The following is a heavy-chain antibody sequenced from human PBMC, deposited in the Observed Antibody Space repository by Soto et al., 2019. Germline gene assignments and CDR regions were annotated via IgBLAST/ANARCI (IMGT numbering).Heavy chain of an antibody. V-gene: IGHV3-33*01. CDR1: GFAFSSYG. CDR2: IWYDGSNE. CDR3: ARVTTLKGMDV. D-gene: IGHD4-4*01. J-gene: IGHJ6*02. Sequence: SLILSCAAAGFAFSSYGMHWVRQAPGKGLEWVAIIWYDGSNEYYADSVKGRFTISRDNSKNMVYLQMNSLRADDTAVYFCARVTTLKGMDVWGQGTTVTV.